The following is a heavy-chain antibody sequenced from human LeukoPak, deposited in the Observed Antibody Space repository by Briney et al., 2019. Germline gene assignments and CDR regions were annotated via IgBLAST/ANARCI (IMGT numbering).Heavy chain of an antibody. CDR2: INHSGST. J-gene: IGHJ4*02. CDR1: DGSFSGYY. Sequence: PSETLSLTCAVYDGSFSGYYWSWIRQPPGKGLEWIGEINHSGSTNYNPSLKSRVTISVDTSKNQFSLKLSSVTAADTAVYYCAREVAYYYDSSGQDYFDYWGQGTLVTVSS. CDR3: AREVAYYYDSSGQDYFDY. V-gene: IGHV4-34*01. D-gene: IGHD3-22*01.